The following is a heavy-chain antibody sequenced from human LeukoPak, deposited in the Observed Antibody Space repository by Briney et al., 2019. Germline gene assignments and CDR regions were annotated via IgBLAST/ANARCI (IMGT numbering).Heavy chain of an antibody. J-gene: IGHJ4*02. CDR1: GVSLRGYY. V-gene: IGHV4-59*01. D-gene: IGHD5-18*01. CDR3: ARGGNGYPFDY. CDR2: IYYTGNS. Sequence: SETLSLTCSVSGVSLRGYYWSWIRQPPGKGLEWIGYIYYTGNSNYNPSLRGRVTISIDTSKTLFSLEVRSVTAADTAMYYCARGGNGYPFDYWGQGAPVIVSS.